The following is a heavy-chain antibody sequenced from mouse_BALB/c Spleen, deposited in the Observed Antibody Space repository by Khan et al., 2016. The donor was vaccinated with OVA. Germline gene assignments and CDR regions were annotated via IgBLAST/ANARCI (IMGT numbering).Heavy chain of an antibody. V-gene: IGHV3-2*02. Sequence: EVKLEVSGPGLVKPSQSLSLTCTVTGYSITSGYAWNWIRQFPGNKLEWMGYISYSGVTSYTPSLKSRISITRDTSKNQFFLQLNSVTTEDTATYYGARGNYYGYYFAYWGQGTTLTVSS. CDR2: ISYSGVT. D-gene: IGHD1-1*01. CDR1: GYSITSGYA. CDR3: ARGNYYGYYFAY. J-gene: IGHJ2*01.